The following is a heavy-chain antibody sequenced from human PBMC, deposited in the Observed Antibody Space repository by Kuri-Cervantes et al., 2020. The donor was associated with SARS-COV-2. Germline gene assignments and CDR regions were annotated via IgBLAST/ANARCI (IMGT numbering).Heavy chain of an antibody. D-gene: IGHD1-1*01. CDR1: GYTRTELS. CDR2: FDPEDGET. J-gene: IGHJ6*02. Sequence: ASVKVSCKVSGYTRTELSMHWVRQAPGKGLEWMGGFDPEDGETIYAQKLQGRATMTTDTSTSTAYMELRSLRSDDTAVYYCASPLANRPYYYYGMDFWGQGTTVTVSS. CDR3: ASPLANRPYYYYGMDF. V-gene: IGHV1-24*01.